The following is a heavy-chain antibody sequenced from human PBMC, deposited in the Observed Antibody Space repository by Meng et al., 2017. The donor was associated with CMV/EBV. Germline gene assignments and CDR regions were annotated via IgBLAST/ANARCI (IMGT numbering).Heavy chain of an antibody. J-gene: IGHJ4*02. CDR3: ARDLNY. V-gene: IGHV1-8*01. Sequence: ASVKVSCKASGYTFTSYDINWVRQATGQGLEWMGWMNPNSGNTGYAQKFQGRVTITADKSTSTAYMELSSLRSEDTAMYYCARDLNYWGQGTLVTVSS. CDR1: GYTFTSYD. CDR2: MNPNSGNT.